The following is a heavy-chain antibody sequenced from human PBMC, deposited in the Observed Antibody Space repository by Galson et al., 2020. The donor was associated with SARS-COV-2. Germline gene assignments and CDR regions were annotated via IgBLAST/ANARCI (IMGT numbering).Heavy chain of an antibody. Sequence: GESLKLSCAASGFTFDDFAMHWVRQAPGKGLEWVALISWDGDTTKYADSVKGRFIISRDNRKSSLYLQMKSLRPDDTAFYYCAKVAGGYSAGWYGHFDCWGQGTLVSVSS. CDR3: AKVAGGYSAGWYGHFDC. D-gene: IGHD6-13*01. V-gene: IGHV3-43D*04. J-gene: IGHJ4*02. CDR1: GFTFDDFA. CDR2: ISWDGDTT.